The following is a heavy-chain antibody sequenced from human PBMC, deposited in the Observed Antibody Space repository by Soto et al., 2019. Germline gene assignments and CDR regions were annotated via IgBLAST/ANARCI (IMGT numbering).Heavy chain of an antibody. Sequence: ASVKVSCKASGYTFTSYGISWVRQAPGQGLEWMGWISTYNGNTNYAQKLQGRVTMTTDTSTSTAYMELRSLRSDDTAVYYCARDCSSTSCYENYYYYMDVWGKGTTVTVS. CDR2: ISTYNGNT. J-gene: IGHJ6*03. CDR3: ARDCSSTSCYENYYYYMDV. D-gene: IGHD2-2*01. CDR1: GYTFTSYG. V-gene: IGHV1-18*01.